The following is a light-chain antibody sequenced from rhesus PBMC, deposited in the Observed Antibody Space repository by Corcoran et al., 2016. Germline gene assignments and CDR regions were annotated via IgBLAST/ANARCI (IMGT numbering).Light chain of an antibody. CDR1: ENVNNY. CDR3: QHGYGTPWT. J-gene: IGKJ1*01. V-gene: IGKV1-74*01. Sequence: IQMTQSPSSLSASVGDRVTITCRASENVNNYLNWYQQKPGKSPNLLIYNASTLQSGVPSRFSGNGSGTDYTFTISSLKAEDGETYYWQHGYGTPWTFGQGNKVEIK. CDR2: NAS.